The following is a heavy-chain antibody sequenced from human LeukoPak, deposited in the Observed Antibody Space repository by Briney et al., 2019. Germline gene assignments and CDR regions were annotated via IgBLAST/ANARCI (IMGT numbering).Heavy chain of an antibody. D-gene: IGHD6-19*01. CDR1: GYTFTSYY. Sequence: GASVKVSCKASGYTFTSYYMHWARQAPGQGLEWMGIINPSGGSTSYAQKFQGRVTMTRDTSTSTVYMELSSLRSEDTAVYYCARGPRPDSSGWYTGGAFDIWGQGTMVTVSS. V-gene: IGHV1-46*01. J-gene: IGHJ3*02. CDR2: INPSGGST. CDR3: ARGPRPDSSGWYTGGAFDI.